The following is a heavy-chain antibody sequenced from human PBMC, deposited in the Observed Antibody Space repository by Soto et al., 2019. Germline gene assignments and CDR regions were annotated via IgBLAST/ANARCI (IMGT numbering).Heavy chain of an antibody. CDR1: GFSLSTSGVG. J-gene: IGHJ3*02. Sequence: QITLKESGPTLVKPTQTLTLTCTFSGFSLSTSGVGVGWIRQPPGKALEWLALIYWDDDNHYSPSLKSRLTITKDTSKNQVVLTKANVDPVDTATYYCARLMVRVGIGAFDIWGQGTMVTVSS. V-gene: IGHV2-5*02. CDR3: ARLMVRVGIGAFDI. CDR2: IYWDDDN. D-gene: IGHD3-10*01.